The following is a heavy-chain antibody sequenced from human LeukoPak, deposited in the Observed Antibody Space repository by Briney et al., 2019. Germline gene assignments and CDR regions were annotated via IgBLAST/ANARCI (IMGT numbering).Heavy chain of an antibody. V-gene: IGHV3-43*01. CDR3: GKDMGPRGVGATPHY. CDR2: INWNGDET. CDR1: GFGLDGYT. Sequence: GFLRLSCAASGFGLDGYTMDWVRQFPGKGLELVSLINWNGDETYYSDSVKGRFTISRDNSKNSLYLQMNSLRTEDTGFYYCGKDMGPRGVGATPHYWGQGTLVTVSS. D-gene: IGHD1-26*01. J-gene: IGHJ4*02.